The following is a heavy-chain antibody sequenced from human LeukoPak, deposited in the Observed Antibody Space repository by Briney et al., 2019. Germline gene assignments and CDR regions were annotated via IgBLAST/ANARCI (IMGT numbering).Heavy chain of an antibody. D-gene: IGHD3-10*01. CDR1: GFNFSSYG. Sequence: GSLRLSCAASGFNFSSYGMHWVRQAPGKGLEWVAVRWYDGSNKYYADSVKGRFTISRDNSKNTLYLQMNSLRAEDTAVYYCAKDYYGSGRPRQIDYWGQGALVTVSS. J-gene: IGHJ4*02. V-gene: IGHV3-33*06. CDR3: AKDYYGSGRPRQIDY. CDR2: RWYDGSNK.